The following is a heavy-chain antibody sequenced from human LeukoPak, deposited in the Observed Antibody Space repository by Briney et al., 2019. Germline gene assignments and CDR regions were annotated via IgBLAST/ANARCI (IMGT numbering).Heavy chain of an antibody. V-gene: IGHV1-18*01. CDR1: GYTLTNYN. D-gene: IGHD2-15*01. J-gene: IGHJ4*02. Sequence: APVKPSCKASGYTLTNYNISWVRQAPGQGLEWMGWINTHKGHTNFLQKFQGRVTVTTDISTNTAYMELRRLRSDDTAVYYCAREFGHCSGDNCFYFFDLWGQGSLVIVSS. CDR3: AREFGHCSGDNCFYFFDL. CDR2: INTHKGHT.